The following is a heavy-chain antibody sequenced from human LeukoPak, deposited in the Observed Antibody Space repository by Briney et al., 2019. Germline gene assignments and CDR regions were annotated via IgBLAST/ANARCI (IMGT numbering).Heavy chain of an antibody. CDR1: GFTFSNYG. CDR3: AKDRGYYDSSGLPEYYFDY. Sequence: GGSLRLSCVASGFTFSNYGMHWVRQAPGKGLEWVAFISYDESNRYSADSVKGRFIISRDNSKNTLYLQMNSLRAEDTAVYYCAKDRGYYDSSGLPEYYFDYWGQGTLVTVSS. CDR2: ISYDESNR. J-gene: IGHJ4*02. D-gene: IGHD3-22*01. V-gene: IGHV3-30*18.